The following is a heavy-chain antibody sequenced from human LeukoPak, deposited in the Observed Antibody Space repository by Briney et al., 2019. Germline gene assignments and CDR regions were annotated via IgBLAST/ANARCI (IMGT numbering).Heavy chain of an antibody. CDR2: IYTSGST. J-gene: IGHJ4*02. D-gene: IGHD2-21*02. CDR1: GGSISSHY. V-gene: IGHV4-4*07. Sequence: SETLSLTCTVSGGSISSHYWSWIRQAAGKGLEWIGRIYTSGSTNYNPSLKSRVTMSVDTSKNQFSLKLSSVTAADTAVYYCAREVVVTAMYDYWGQGTLVTVSS. CDR3: AREVVVTAMYDY.